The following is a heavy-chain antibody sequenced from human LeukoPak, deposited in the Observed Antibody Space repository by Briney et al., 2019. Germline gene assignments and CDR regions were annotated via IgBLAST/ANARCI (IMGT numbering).Heavy chain of an antibody. V-gene: IGHV3-66*01. D-gene: IGHD3-3*01. CDR2: VSSGGDT. CDR3: ARGWRYFDY. J-gene: IGHJ4*02. CDR1: GFTVSSNY. Sequence: GGSLRLSCAASGFTVSSNYMNWVRQAPGKGLEWVSVVSSGGDTYYADSVRGRFVISRDHSKNTLYLQMNGLRAEDTAIYYCARGWRYFDYWGQGTLVTVSS.